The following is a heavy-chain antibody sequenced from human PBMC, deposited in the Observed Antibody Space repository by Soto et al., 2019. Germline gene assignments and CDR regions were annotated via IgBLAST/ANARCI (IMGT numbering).Heavy chain of an antibody. D-gene: IGHD6-19*01. J-gene: IGHJ4*02. CDR3: ARITDSSGWYY. Sequence: ASVKVSCKASGYSFLYYAITWVRQAPGQGLEWMGWISPYNANAKYAQKFQGRVTITADKSTSTAYLELSSLRSDDTALYYCARITDSSGWYYWGQGTLVTVSS. V-gene: IGHV1-18*01. CDR2: ISPYNANA. CDR1: GYSFLYYA.